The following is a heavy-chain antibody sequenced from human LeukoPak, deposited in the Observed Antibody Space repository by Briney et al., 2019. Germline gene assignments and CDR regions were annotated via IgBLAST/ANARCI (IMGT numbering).Heavy chain of an antibody. CDR3: AKDGPYCSGGSCYSGYYLDY. Sequence: GGPLRLSCAASGFTFSSYAMSWVCQALGKGLGWVSAISGSGGSTYYADSVKGRFTISRDNSQNTLYLQMNSLRAEDTAVYYCAKDGPYCSGGSCYSGYYLDYWGQGTLVTVSS. D-gene: IGHD2-15*01. CDR1: GFTFSSYA. CDR2: ISGSGGST. J-gene: IGHJ4*02. V-gene: IGHV3-23*01.